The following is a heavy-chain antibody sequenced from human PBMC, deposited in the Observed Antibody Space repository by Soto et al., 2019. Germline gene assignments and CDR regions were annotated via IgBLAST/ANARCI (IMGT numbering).Heavy chain of an antibody. Sequence: GCSMKIACAASRLTVKSTYMTWVRKAPGKGLEWVSIIWSAGLTYYADSVKGRFTISRDTSKNTVYLQMNSLRAEDSAMYYCARDLPPGICGQGTLVSVSS. CDR2: IWSAGLT. J-gene: IGHJ1*01. CDR3: ARDLPPGI. CDR1: RLTVKSTY. V-gene: IGHV3-53*01.